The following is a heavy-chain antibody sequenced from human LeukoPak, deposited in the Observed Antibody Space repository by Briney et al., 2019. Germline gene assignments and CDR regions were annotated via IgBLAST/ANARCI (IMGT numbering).Heavy chain of an antibody. J-gene: IGHJ5*02. Sequence: PGGSLRLSCAASGFTFSSYAMHWVRQAPGKGLEWVAVISYDGSNKYYADSVKGRFTISRDNSKNTLYLQMNSLRAEDTAVYYCARGLGYDFWSGYTPPIPNWFDPWGQGTLVIVSS. V-gene: IGHV3-30-3*01. CDR1: GFTFSSYA. D-gene: IGHD3-3*01. CDR3: ARGLGYDFWSGYTPPIPNWFDP. CDR2: ISYDGSNK.